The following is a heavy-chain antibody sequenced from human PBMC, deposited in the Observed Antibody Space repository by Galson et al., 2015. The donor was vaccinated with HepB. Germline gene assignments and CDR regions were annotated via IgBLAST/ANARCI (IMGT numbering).Heavy chain of an antibody. CDR1: GFTLSSYA. CDR2: ISGSGGST. D-gene: IGHD6-19*01. V-gene: IGHV3-23*01. CDR3: AKSSSGWYGTFDY. J-gene: IGHJ4*02. Sequence: SLRLSCAASGFTLSSYAMSWVRQAPGKGLEWVSAISGSGGSTYYADSVKGRFTISRDNSKNTLYLQMNSLRAEDTAVYYCAKSSSGWYGTFDYWGQGTLVTVSS.